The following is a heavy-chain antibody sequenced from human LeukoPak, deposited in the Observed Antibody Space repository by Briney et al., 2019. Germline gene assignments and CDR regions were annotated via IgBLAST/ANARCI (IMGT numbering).Heavy chain of an antibody. CDR2: IGTSGNTI. CDR3: ARDQWLDY. Sequence: GGSLRLSCAASGFTFSGYIMNWVRQAPGKGLEWVSFIGTSGNTIYYADSVNGRFTVSRDNAKNSPYLQMNSLRAEDTAVYYCARDQWLDYWGRGTLVTVSS. D-gene: IGHD6-19*01. CDR1: GFTFSGYI. J-gene: IGHJ4*02. V-gene: IGHV3-48*01.